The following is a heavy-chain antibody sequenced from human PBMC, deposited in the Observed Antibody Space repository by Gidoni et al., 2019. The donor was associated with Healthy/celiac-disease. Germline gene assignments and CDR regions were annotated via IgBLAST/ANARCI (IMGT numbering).Heavy chain of an antibody. D-gene: IGHD2-21*02. Sequence: QLQLQESGPGLVKPSETLSLTCTVSGGSISSSSYYWGWIRQPPGKGLEWIGSIYYSGSTYYNPSLKSRVTISVDTSKNQFSLKLSSVTAADTAVYYCARHLRGDYVLYDYGMDVWGQGTTVTVSS. CDR1: GGSISSSSYY. V-gene: IGHV4-39*01. CDR3: ARHLRGDYVLYDYGMDV. CDR2: IYYSGST. J-gene: IGHJ6*02.